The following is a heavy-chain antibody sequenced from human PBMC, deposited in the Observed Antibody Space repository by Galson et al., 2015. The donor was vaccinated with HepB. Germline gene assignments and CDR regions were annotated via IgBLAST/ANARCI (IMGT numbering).Heavy chain of an antibody. CDR3: AREGDPYDFWSGLDY. V-gene: IGHV3-74*01. D-gene: IGHD3-3*01. CDR1: GFTFSSNW. Sequence: SLRLSCAASGFTFSSNWLVWVRQAPGRGLAWVSRINNIGPSIAYADSVKGRFTISRDNVKNTLYLQMNSLRVEDTAVYYCAREGDPYDFWSGLDYWGHGTLVTVSS. J-gene: IGHJ4*01. CDR2: INNIGPSI.